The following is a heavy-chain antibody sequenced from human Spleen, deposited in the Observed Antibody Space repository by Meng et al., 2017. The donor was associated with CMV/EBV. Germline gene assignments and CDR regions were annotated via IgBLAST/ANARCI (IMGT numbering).Heavy chain of an antibody. D-gene: IGHD3-3*01. CDR2: IYGNDDR. J-gene: IGHJ4*02. Sequence: TAGGGGVDWIRQHTEQALEWLEMIYGNDDRRYSPTLKSRLTITKDTSKSQVVFTMTNMDSMDATTYFCAHEDELWSAYYRPRFDFWGQGTLVTVSS. CDR3: AHEDELWSAYYRPRFDF. CDR1: TAGGGG. V-gene: IGHV2-5*01.